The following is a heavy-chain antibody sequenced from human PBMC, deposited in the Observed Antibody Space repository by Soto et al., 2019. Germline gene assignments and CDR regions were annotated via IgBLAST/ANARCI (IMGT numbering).Heavy chain of an antibody. J-gene: IGHJ4*02. CDR2: ISSSGSTI. Sequence: EVQLVESGGGLVQPGGSLRLSCAASGFTFSSYEMNWVRQAPGKGLEWVSYISSSGSTIYYADSVKGRFTISRDNAKNSLYLQMNSLRAEDTAVYYCARGSGSSSWYVDYWGQGTLVTVSS. V-gene: IGHV3-48*03. D-gene: IGHD6-13*01. CDR3: ARGSGSSSWYVDY. CDR1: GFTFSSYE.